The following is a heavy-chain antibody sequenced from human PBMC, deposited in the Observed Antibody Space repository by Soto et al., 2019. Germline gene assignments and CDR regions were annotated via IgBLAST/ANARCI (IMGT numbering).Heavy chain of an antibody. V-gene: IGHV1-69*01. CDR3: VRGWGHSDSSGYYMYFDV. CDR2: TIPNFGTA. J-gene: IGHJ4*02. D-gene: IGHD3-22*01. Sequence: QVQLVQSGAEVKKPGSSVKVSCKASGGGSFSSFSITWVRQAPRQGLEWMGGTIPNFGTANYAQKFQDRVTLTADEKTRTAYMELSSLRSEDTAIYYCVRGWGHSDSSGYYMYFDVWGQGTPVTVSS. CDR1: GGGSFSSFS.